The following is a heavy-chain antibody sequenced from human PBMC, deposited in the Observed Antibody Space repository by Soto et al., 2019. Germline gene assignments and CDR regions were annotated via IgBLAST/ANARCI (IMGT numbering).Heavy chain of an antibody. CDR3: VGGSPFEY. CDR2: VKSKNDGGAI. J-gene: IGHJ4*02. CDR1: GFTFTSAW. V-gene: IGHV3-15*05. D-gene: IGHD1-26*01. Sequence: PGGSLRLSCAGSGFTFTSAWMNWVRQAPGKGLEWVGRVKSKNDGGAIDYGTPVKGRSIISRDDSKNTAYLQMNSLKIEDTGVYYCVGGSPFEYWGQGTLVTVSS.